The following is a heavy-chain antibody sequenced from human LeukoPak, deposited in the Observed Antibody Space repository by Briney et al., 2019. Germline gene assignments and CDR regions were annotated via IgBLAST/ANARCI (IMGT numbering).Heavy chain of an antibody. J-gene: IGHJ3*02. D-gene: IGHD5-24*01. V-gene: IGHV3-69-1*01. Sequence: GGSLRLSCAASGFTFSNYLMTWVRQAPGKGLEWVSSISSSSYIYYADSVKGRFTISRDNAKNLLYLQMNSLRAEDTAVYYCARDPRQSSAFDIWGQGTMVTVSS. CDR2: ISSSSYI. CDR3: ARDPRQSSAFDI. CDR1: GFTFSNYL.